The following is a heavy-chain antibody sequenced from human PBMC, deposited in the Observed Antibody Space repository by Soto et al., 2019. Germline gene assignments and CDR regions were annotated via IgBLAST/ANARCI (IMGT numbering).Heavy chain of an antibody. CDR3: AKVYGRAAARLSAFDI. J-gene: IGHJ3*02. CDR2: ISGSGGST. Sequence: GGSLRLSCAASGFTFSSYAMSWVRQAPGKGLEWVSAISGSGGSTYYADSVKGRFTISRDNSKNTLYLQMNSLRAEDTAVYYCAKVYGRAAARLSAFDIWGQGTMVTVSS. V-gene: IGHV3-23*01. D-gene: IGHD6-13*01. CDR1: GFTFSSYA.